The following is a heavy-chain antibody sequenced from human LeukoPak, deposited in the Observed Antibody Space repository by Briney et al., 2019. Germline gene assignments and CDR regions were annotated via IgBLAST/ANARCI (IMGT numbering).Heavy chain of an antibody. Sequence: GGSLRLSCAASGFTFSSYAMSWVRQAPGKGLEWVSAISGSGGSTYYADSVKGRFTISRDNSKNTLYLQMNSLRAEDTAVYYCAKDTGASGWSEYFQHWGQGTLVTVSS. D-gene: IGHD6-19*01. CDR2: ISGSGGST. CDR3: AKDTGASGWSEYFQH. J-gene: IGHJ1*01. CDR1: GFTFSSYA. V-gene: IGHV3-23*01.